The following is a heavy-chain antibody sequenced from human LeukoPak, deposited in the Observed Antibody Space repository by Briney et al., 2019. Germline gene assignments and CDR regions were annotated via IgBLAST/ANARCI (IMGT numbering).Heavy chain of an antibody. Sequence: GRSLRFSCAASGFTFSSYGMHWVRQAPGKGLEWVAVISYDGSNKYYADSVKGRFTISRDNSKNTLYLQMNSLRAEDTAVYYCAKDVAVAGFYYFDYWGQGTLVTVSS. D-gene: IGHD6-19*01. CDR1: GFTFSSYG. J-gene: IGHJ4*02. CDR2: ISYDGSNK. CDR3: AKDVAVAGFYYFDY. V-gene: IGHV3-30*18.